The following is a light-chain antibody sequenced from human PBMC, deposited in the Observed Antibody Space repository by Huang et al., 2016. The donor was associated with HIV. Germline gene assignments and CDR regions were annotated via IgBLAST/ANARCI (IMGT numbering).Light chain of an antibody. CDR3: QQSYDART. Sequence: DIQMTQSPSSLSASIGDRVTITCRASQSISSHLNWYQQKPGKAPKLLIYGASKLQTGVPSRVSGSGSGTDFTLAISSLQPEDFATYYCQQSYDARTFGQGTKVEI. CDR1: QSISSH. V-gene: IGKV1-39*01. CDR2: GAS. J-gene: IGKJ1*01.